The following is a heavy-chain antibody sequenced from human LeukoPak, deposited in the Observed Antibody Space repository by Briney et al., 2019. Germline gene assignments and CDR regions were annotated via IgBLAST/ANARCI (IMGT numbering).Heavy chain of an antibody. V-gene: IGHV3-23*01. CDR1: EFLFSSYA. D-gene: IGHD1-14*01. Sequence: GGSLRLSCAASEFLFSSYAMSWVRQAPGRGLEWVSGVSSSGTNTYYADSVKGRFTISRDNSKDTLYLQMNSLRAEDTAVYYCAKDRFGYNNSPGEIDYWGQGTLVTVSS. CDR3: AKDRFGYNNSPGEIDY. CDR2: VSSSGTNT. J-gene: IGHJ4*02.